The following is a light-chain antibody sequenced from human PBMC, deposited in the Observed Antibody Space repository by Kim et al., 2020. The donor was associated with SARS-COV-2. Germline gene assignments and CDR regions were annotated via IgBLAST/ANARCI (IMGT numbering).Light chain of an antibody. V-gene: IGKV1-27*01. Sequence: ASIENRVTITCRASQDIANSLAWYRQKPGKVPQVLIYAASTLQSGVPSRFSGSGSGTEFTLPIGSLQTEDVATYYCQKYNSAPWTFGPGTKVDIK. CDR3: QKYNSAPWT. CDR1: QDIANS. J-gene: IGKJ1*01. CDR2: AAS.